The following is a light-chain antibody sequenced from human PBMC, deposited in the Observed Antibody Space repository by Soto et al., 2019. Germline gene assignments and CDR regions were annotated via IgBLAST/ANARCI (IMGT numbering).Light chain of an antibody. CDR2: GAS. Sequence: EIVLTQSPGTLSLSPGARATLSCRVSQSVSSSYLAWYQQKPGQAPRLLIYGASSRATGIPDRFSGSGSGTDFTLTISRLEPEDFAVYYCQQYGSSPLTFGGGTKVEIK. J-gene: IGKJ4*01. CDR1: QSVSSSY. V-gene: IGKV3-20*01. CDR3: QQYGSSPLT.